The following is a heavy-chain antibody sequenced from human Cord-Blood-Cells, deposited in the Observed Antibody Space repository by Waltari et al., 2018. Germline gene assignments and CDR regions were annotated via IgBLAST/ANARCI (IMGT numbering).Heavy chain of an antibody. CDR1: GFPFSRSA. V-gene: IGHV3-30-3*01. D-gene: IGHD5-12*01. Sequence: QVQLVESGGGVVQPGGSLRPSCAASGFPFSRSALHWVRQAPGKGLEWVAVISYDGSNKYYADSVKGRFTISRDNSKNTLYLQMNSLRAEDTAVYYCARENSGYDYFDYWGQGTLVTVSS. CDR2: ISYDGSNK. J-gene: IGHJ4*02. CDR3: ARENSGYDYFDY.